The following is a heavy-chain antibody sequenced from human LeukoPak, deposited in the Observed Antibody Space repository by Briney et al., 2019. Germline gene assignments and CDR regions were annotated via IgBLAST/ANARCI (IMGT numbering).Heavy chain of an antibody. J-gene: IGHJ4*02. CDR2: IIPIFGTA. CDR1: GGTFSSYA. V-gene: IGHV1-69*13. D-gene: IGHD6-6*01. Sequence: ASVTVSCKASGGTFSSYAIGWVRQAPGQGLEWMGGIIPIFGTANYAQKFQGRVTITADESTSTAYMELSSLRSEDTAVYYCARSPIAARHPVLGYWGQGTLVTVSS. CDR3: ARSPIAARHPVLGY.